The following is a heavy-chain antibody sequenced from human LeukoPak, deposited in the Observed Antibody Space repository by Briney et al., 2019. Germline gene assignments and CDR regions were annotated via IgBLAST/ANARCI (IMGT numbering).Heavy chain of an antibody. J-gene: IGHJ3*02. V-gene: IGHV3-48*02. CDR3: AKSYRVGATANDAFDI. D-gene: IGHD1-26*01. Sequence: GGSLRLSCAAYRFTFSSYAMRWVRQAPGKVLEWVSSIRSTGNTVYYADSVKGRYTIFRDYAKNSLYLQINSLRDEDTAVYYCAKSYRVGATANDAFDIWGQGTTVTVSS. CDR1: RFTFSSYA. CDR2: IRSTGNTV.